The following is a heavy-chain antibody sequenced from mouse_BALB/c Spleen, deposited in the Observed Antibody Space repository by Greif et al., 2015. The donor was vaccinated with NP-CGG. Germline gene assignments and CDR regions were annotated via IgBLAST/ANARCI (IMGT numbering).Heavy chain of an antibody. CDR3: ARDDYADF. V-gene: IGHV5-9-3*01. Sequence: EVQLVESGGGLVKPGGSLKLSCAASGFTFSSYAMSWVRQTPEKRLEWVATISSGGSYTYYPDSVKGRFTISRDNAKNTLYLQMSSLRSEDTAMYYCARDDYADFWGQGTTLTVSS. J-gene: IGHJ2*01. CDR2: ISSGGSYT. D-gene: IGHD2-4*01. CDR1: GFTFSSYA.